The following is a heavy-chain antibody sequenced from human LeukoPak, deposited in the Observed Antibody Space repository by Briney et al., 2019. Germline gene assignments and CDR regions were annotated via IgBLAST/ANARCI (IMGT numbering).Heavy chain of an antibody. CDR3: AKRGVVIRGILVIGYHQEAYHYDF. CDR2: ISERGGST. CDR1: GITLSNYA. J-gene: IGHJ4*02. V-gene: IGHV3-23*01. D-gene: IGHD3-10*01. Sequence: GGSLRLSCVVSGITLSNYAMTWVRQAPGKGLEWVSYISERGGSTTYADSVKGRFTISRDTSLNTLYLQMNNLRAEDTAVYFCAKRGVVIRGILVIGYHQEAYHYDFWGQGVLVTVSS.